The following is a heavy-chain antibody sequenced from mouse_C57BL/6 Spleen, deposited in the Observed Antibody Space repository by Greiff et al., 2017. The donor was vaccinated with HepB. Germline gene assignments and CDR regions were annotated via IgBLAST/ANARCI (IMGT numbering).Heavy chain of an antibody. D-gene: IGHD1-1*01. V-gene: IGHV3-6*01. J-gene: IGHJ4*01. CDR3: ARQDITTVVATYYYAMDY. CDR1: GYSITSGYY. CDR2: ISYDGSN. Sequence: DVQLQESGPGLVKPSQSLSLTCSVTGYSITSGYYWNWIRQFPGNKLEWMGYISYDGSNNYNPSLKNRISITRDTSKNQFFLKLNSVTTEDTATYYCARQDITTVVATYYYAMDYWGQGTSVTVSS.